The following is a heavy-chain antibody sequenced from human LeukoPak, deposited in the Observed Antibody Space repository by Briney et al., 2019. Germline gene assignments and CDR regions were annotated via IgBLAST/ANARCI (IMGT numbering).Heavy chain of an antibody. CDR3: ARAAIVVVVAAFSFVSNWFDP. CDR2: IYYSGST. V-gene: IGHV4-30-4*01. Sequence: PSQTLSLTCTVSGGSISSGDYYWSWIRQPPGKGLEWIGYIYYSGSTYYNPSLKSRVTISVDTSKNQFSLKLSSVTAADTAVYYCARAAIVVVVAAFSFVSNWFDPWGQGTLVTVSS. D-gene: IGHD2-15*01. CDR1: GGSISSGDYY. J-gene: IGHJ5*02.